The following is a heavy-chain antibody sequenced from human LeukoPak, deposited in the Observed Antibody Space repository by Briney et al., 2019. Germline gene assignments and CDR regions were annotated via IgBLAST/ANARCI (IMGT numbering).Heavy chain of an antibody. D-gene: IGHD3-22*01. CDR1: GFTVSSNY. Sequence: PGGSLRLSCAASGFTVSSNYMSWVRHAPGKGLEWVSVIYSGGSTYYADAVKGRFTISRDNSKNTLYLQMNSLETEDTAVYYCITEDSSGTYIYFHYWGQGTLVSVSS. J-gene: IGHJ4*02. CDR2: IYSGGST. V-gene: IGHV3-53*01. CDR3: ITEDSSGTYIYFHY.